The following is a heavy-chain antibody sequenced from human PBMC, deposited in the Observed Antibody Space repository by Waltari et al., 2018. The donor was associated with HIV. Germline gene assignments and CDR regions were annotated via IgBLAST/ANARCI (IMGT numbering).Heavy chain of an antibody. CDR3: VKGGGSSGWPDFDY. J-gene: IGHJ4*02. Sequence: EVQLVESGGGLVQPGGSLRLSCSASGFTFSSYAMHWVRQAPGKGLEYVSAIRSNGGSTYYADSGKGRFTISRDNSKNTLYLQMSSLRAEDAAVYYCVKGGGSSGWPDFDYWGQGTLVTVSS. V-gene: IGHV3-64D*06. D-gene: IGHD6-19*01. CDR1: GFTFSSYA. CDR2: IRSNGGST.